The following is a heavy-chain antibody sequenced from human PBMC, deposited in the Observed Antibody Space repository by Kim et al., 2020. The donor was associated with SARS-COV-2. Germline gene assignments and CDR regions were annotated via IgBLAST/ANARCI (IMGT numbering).Heavy chain of an antibody. CDR1: GGTFSSYA. CDR3: AREGYSYGQPSDAFDI. D-gene: IGHD5-18*01. J-gene: IGHJ3*02. Sequence: SVKVSCKASGGTFSSYAISWVRQAPGQGLEWMGGIIPIFGTANYAQKFQGRVTITADESTSTAYMELSSLRSEDTAVYYCAREGYSYGQPSDAFDIWGQGTMVTVSS. V-gene: IGHV1-69*13. CDR2: IIPIFGTA.